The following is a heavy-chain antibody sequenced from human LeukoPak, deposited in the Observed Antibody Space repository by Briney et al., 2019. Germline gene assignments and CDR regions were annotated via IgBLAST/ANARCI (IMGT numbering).Heavy chain of an antibody. Sequence: VESLGLSCAASGFTFSSYGMHWVRQAPGKGLEWVAVIWYDGSNKYYADSVKGRFTISRDNSKNTLYLQMNSLRAEDTAVYYCAKEDQRYCTNGVCYPRYWGQGTLVIVSS. D-gene: IGHD2-8*01. V-gene: IGHV3-33*06. CDR2: IWYDGSNK. CDR3: AKEDQRYCTNGVCYPRY. CDR1: GFTFSSYG. J-gene: IGHJ4*02.